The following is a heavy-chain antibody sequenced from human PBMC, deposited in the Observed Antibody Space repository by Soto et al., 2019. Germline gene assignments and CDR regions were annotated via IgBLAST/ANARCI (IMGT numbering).Heavy chain of an antibody. Sequence: QVQLQESGPGLVKPSETLSLTCTVSGGSISSYYWSWIRQPPGKGLEWIGYIYYSGSTNYNPSLKSRVSIAGDTSKNQCSLKLSSVTAADTAVYYCARVWGGACDIWGQGTMVTVSP. CDR1: GGSISSYY. CDR2: IYYSGST. CDR3: ARVWGGACDI. J-gene: IGHJ3*02. V-gene: IGHV4-59*01. D-gene: IGHD3-10*01.